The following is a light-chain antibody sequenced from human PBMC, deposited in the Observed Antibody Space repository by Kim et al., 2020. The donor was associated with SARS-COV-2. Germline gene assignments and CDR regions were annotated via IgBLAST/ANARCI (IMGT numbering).Light chain of an antibody. CDR1: SEHSSDA. J-gene: IGLJ3*02. Sequence: VKLTCTLSSEHSSDAIEWHPEQAEQGPRYLMKLNSDGSHSKGDGIPARFSGSSSGAERDLTISSLQSEDEADDYCQTWGTGINWVFGGGTQLTVL. CDR3: QTWGTGINWV. CDR2: LNSDGSH. V-gene: IGLV4-69*01.